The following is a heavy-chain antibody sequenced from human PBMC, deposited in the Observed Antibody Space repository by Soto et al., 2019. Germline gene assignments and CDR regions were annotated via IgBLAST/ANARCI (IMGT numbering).Heavy chain of an antibody. V-gene: IGHV3-7*04. Sequence: GGSLRLSCAASGFTLSNYWMVWARQTPRKGLEWVANIKGDGSRIYYLDSVEGRFIISRDNAKNSLYLQMNSLRVEDTAVYYCAGEKIYYDGSRYSDIFDLGGQGTPVPVSS. CDR3: AGEKIYYDGSRYSDIFDL. D-gene: IGHD3-22*01. CDR2: IKGDGSRI. CDR1: GFTLSNYW. J-gene: IGHJ3*01.